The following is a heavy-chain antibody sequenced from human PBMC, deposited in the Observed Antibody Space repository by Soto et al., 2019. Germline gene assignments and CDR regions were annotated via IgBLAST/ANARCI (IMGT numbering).Heavy chain of an antibody. CDR2: IYHSGST. CDR1: GGSISSGGYS. CDR3: AREVVYCSGGSCYPHWFDP. V-gene: IGHV4-30-2*01. J-gene: IGHJ5*02. D-gene: IGHD2-15*01. Sequence: QLQLQESGSGLVKPSQTLSLTCAVSGGSISSGGYSWSWIRQPPGQGLEWYGYIYHSGSTYYNPSLKSRASPSVDRSKYPFSLKLSSVTAADTAVYYCAREVVYCSGGSCYPHWFDPWGQGTLVTVSS.